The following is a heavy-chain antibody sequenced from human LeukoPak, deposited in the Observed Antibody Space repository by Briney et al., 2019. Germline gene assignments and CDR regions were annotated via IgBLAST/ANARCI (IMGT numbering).Heavy chain of an antibody. CDR2: IFTTGST. V-gene: IGHV4-4*07. CDR1: GGSLSSYY. D-gene: IGHD3-10*01. J-gene: IGHJ5*02. Sequence: SEALSLTCSVSGGSLSSYYWTWIRQPAGKGLEWIGRIFTTGSTNYNPSLMSRVTMSVDTSKNQFSLKMRSVTAADTAVYYCARGDGSTMIRGVSRYGWLDPWGQGTLVTVSS. CDR3: ARGDGSTMIRGVSRYGWLDP.